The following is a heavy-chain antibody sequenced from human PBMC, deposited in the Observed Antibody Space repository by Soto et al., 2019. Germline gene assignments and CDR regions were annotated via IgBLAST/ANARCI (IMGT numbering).Heavy chain of an antibody. CDR1: GDSISSYY. D-gene: IGHD2-8*01. CDR2: IYYSGST. CDR3: ARHSIVPQVGVYLDY. V-gene: IGHV4-59*08. Sequence: SETLSLTCTVSGDSISSYYWSWIRQPPGKGLEWIGYIYYSGSTNYNPSLKSRVTISVDTSKNQFSLKLSSVTAADTAVYYCARHSIVPQVGVYLDYWGQGTLVTVSS. J-gene: IGHJ4*02.